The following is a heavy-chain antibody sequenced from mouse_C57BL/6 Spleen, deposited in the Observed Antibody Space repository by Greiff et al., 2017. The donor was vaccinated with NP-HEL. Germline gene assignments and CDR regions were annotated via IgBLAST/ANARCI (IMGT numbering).Heavy chain of an antibody. CDR1: GYSITSGYY. D-gene: IGHD2-2*01. Sequence: EVQLQESGPGLVKPSQSLSLTCSVTGYSITSGYYWNWIRQFPGNKLEWMGYISYDGSNNYNPSLKNRISITRDTSKNQFFLKLNSVTTEDTATYYCARWGNGYDRGFDYWGQGTTLTVSS. CDR3: ARWGNGYDRGFDY. J-gene: IGHJ2*01. V-gene: IGHV3-6*01. CDR2: ISYDGSN.